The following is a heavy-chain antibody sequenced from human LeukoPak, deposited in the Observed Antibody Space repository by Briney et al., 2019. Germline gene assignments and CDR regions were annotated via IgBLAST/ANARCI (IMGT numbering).Heavy chain of an antibody. CDR1: GYSISSGYY. CDR2: IYHSGST. J-gene: IGHJ3*02. V-gene: IGHV4-38-2*02. CDR3: ARGLKYYYGSGSYFSGAFDI. D-gene: IGHD3-10*01. Sequence: ASETLSLTCTVAGYSISSGYYWGWIRQPPGKGLEWIGSIYHSGSTYYNPSLKSRVTISVDTSKNQFSLKLSSVTAADTAVYYCARGLKYYYGSGSYFSGAFDIWGQGTMVTVSS.